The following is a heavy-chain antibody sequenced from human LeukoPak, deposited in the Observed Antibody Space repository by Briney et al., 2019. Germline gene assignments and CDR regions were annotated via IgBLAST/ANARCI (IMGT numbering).Heavy chain of an antibody. D-gene: IGHD2-2*01. Sequence: GGSLRLSCTASGFTFGDYAMSWVRQAPGKGLEWVGFIRSKTYGASTEFAASVKDRFTISRDDSQSIAYLQMSSLKTEDSAVYYCTRGPPAPLPHFAPGGEEPLV. CDR3: TRGPPAPLPHFAP. V-gene: IGHV3-49*04. CDR2: IRSKTYGAST. CDR1: GFTFGDYA. J-gene: IGHJ5*02.